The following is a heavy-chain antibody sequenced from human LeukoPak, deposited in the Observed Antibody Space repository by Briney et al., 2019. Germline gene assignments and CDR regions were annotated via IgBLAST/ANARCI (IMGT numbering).Heavy chain of an antibody. V-gene: IGHV4-39*01. CDR3: ARLAVAGMVDY. D-gene: IGHD6-19*01. CDR1: GGSISRSDYF. CDR2: IYYGGNT. J-gene: IGHJ4*02. Sequence: SETLSLTCTVSGGSISRSDYFWGWIRQPPGKGLEWIGSIYYGGNTYYNTSFKSRVTISVDTSKSQFSLKLSSATAADTAVYYCARLAVAGMVDYWGQGTLVTVSS.